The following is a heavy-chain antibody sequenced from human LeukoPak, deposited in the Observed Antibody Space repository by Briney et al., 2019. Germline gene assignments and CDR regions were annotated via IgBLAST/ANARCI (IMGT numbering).Heavy chain of an antibody. D-gene: IGHD4-4*01. CDR3: ARGGAYRSQYYFDY. CDR1: GGSISSYY. Sequence: SETLSLTCTVSGGSISSYYWSWIRQPPGKGLEWIGYIYYSGSTNYNPSLKSRVTISVDTSKNQFSLKLSSVTAADTAVYYCARGGAYRSQYYFDYWGQGTPVTVSS. CDR2: IYYSGST. J-gene: IGHJ4*02. V-gene: IGHV4-59*01.